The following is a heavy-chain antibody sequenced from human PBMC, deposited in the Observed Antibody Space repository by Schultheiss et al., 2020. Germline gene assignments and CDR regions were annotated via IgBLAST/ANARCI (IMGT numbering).Heavy chain of an antibody. CDR1: GDSVSSNSAA. Sequence: SATLSLTCAISGDSVSSNSAAWNWIRQSPSRGLEWLGRTYYRSKWYSAYALSVKSRITINADTSKNQFYLQLNSVTPEDTAVYYCAKTSITAPGTLDYWGQGTLVTVSS. V-gene: IGHV6-1*01. CDR3: AKTSITAPGTLDY. D-gene: IGHD6-6*01. CDR2: TYYRSKWYS. J-gene: IGHJ4*02.